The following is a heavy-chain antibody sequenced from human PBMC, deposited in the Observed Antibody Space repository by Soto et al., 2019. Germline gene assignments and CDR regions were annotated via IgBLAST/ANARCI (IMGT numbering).Heavy chain of an antibody. Sequence: GASGSVSCKRSGYTFPGYYMHWARQAPGQGLEWMGWINPHSGVTNYSQKFQGWVTMTANTSISSAYMELSRLRSDDTAVYYCARAWGDSYGYTQNYFDYWVQGTQVTVSS. CDR3: ARAWGDSYGYTQNYFDY. CDR1: GYTFPGYY. D-gene: IGHD5-18*01. V-gene: IGHV1-2*04. CDR2: INPHSGVT. J-gene: IGHJ4*02.